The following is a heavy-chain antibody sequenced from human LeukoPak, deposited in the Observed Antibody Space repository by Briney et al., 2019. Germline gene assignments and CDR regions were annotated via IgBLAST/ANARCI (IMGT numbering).Heavy chain of an antibody. V-gene: IGHV3-23*01. Sequence: GGSLRLSCAAPGFTFSSYAMSWVRQAPGKGLEWVSAISGSGGSTYYADSVKGRFTISRDNSKNTLYLQMNSLRAEDTAVYYCAKASQGYTSSSYAYWGQGTLVTVSS. CDR3: AKASQGYTSSSYAY. CDR2: ISGSGGST. CDR1: GFTFSSYA. D-gene: IGHD6-13*01. J-gene: IGHJ4*02.